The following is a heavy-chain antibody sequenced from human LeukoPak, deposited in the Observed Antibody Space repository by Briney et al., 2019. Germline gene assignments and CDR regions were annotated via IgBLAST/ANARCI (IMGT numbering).Heavy chain of an antibody. D-gene: IGHD3-22*01. CDR2: ISSSSNYI. J-gene: IGHJ4*02. CDR1: GFTFSSYS. Sequence: PGGSLRLSCAASGFTFSSYSMNWVRQAPGKGLEWVSSISSSSNYIYYADSVKGRFIISRNNAWNSLYLQLNSLRAEDTAVYYCARFSGASGYSFWGQGTLVTVSS. CDR3: ARFSGASGYSF. V-gene: IGHV3-21*01.